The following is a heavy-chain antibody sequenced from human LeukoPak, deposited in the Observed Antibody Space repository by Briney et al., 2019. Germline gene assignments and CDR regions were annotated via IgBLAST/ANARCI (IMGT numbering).Heavy chain of an antibody. Sequence: SETLSLTCTVSGGSISSYYWSWIRQPPGKGLEWIGYIYYSGSTNYNPSLKSRVTISVDTSKNQFSLKLSSVTAADTAIYYCARGRPDFWTNFYTYFFDSWGQGTLVTVSS. CDR2: IYYSGST. CDR3: ARGRPDFWTNFYTYFFDS. J-gene: IGHJ4*02. V-gene: IGHV4-59*01. D-gene: IGHD3/OR15-3a*01. CDR1: GGSISSYY.